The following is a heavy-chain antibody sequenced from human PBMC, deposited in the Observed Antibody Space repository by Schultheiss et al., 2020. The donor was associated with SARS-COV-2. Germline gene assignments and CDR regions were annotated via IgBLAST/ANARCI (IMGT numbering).Heavy chain of an antibody. CDR2: IKSKTDGGTT. CDR3: ARVKPGQDFWSGYYVGIGRSRWFDP. V-gene: IGHV3-15*01. CDR1: GFTFSDYY. Sequence: GGSLRLSCAASGFTFSDYYMSWIRQAPGKGLEWVGRIKSKTDGGTTDYAAPVKGRFTISRDDSKNTLYLQMNSLRAEDTAVYYCARVKPGQDFWSGYYVGIGRSRWFDPWGQGTLVTVSS. D-gene: IGHD3-3*01. J-gene: IGHJ5*02.